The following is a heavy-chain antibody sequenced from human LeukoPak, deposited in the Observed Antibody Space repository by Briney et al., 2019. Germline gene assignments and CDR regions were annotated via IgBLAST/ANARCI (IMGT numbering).Heavy chain of an antibody. CDR2: INHYGTVR. Sequence: GGSLRLSCEASGFTFSDYGMHWVRQAPGKGLVWVSQINHYGTVRNYADSVKDRFTISRDFAKNTLYLQMNTLGPEDTPVYYCAKDAQRGFDYSNSLEHWGQGSLVTVSS. D-gene: IGHD4-11*01. V-gene: IGHV3-74*01. CDR1: GFTFSDYG. CDR3: AKDAQRGFDYSNSLEH. J-gene: IGHJ4*02.